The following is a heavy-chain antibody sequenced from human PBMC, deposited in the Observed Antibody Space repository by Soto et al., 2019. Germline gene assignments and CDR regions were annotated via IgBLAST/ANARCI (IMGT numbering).Heavy chain of an antibody. CDR2: VDPRDSYT. V-gene: IGHV5-10-1*04. Sequence: SCKGSGYSFTTFWITWVRQMPGKGLEWMGTVDPRDSYTNYSPSFQGQVTISADKSITTAYLQWSSLKASDTAMYYCARGYCTTTICDPWFDPWGQGTLVTVSS. J-gene: IGHJ5*02. CDR3: ARGYCTTTICDPWFDP. D-gene: IGHD2-2*01. CDR1: GYSFTTFW.